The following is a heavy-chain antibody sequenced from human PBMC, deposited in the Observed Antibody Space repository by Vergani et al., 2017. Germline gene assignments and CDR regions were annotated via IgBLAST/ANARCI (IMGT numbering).Heavy chain of an antibody. CDR1: GFTFSSYG. Sequence: VQLLESGGGLVQPGGSLRLSCAASGFTFSSYGMHWVRQAPGKGLEWVAFIRYDGSNKYYADSVKGRFTISRDNSKNTLYLQMNSLRAEDTAVYYCATVAPLYSSGYLDYFDYWGQGTLVTVSS. V-gene: IGHV3-30*02. D-gene: IGHD3-22*01. J-gene: IGHJ4*02. CDR2: IRYDGSNK. CDR3: ATVAPLYSSGYLDYFDY.